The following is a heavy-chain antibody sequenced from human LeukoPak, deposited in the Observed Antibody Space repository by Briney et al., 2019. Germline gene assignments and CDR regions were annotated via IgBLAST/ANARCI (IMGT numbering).Heavy chain of an antibody. CDR3: ARDADMSSYGLVSWFDP. V-gene: IGHV1-2*02. Sequence: ASVKVSCKASGYSFTGYYMHWVRQAPGQGLEWMGWINPNSGGTNYAQKFQGRVTMTRDTSIKTAYMELSRLRSDDTAVYYCARDADMSSYGLVSWFDPWGQGTLVTVSS. CDR2: INPNSGGT. D-gene: IGHD5-18*01. J-gene: IGHJ5*02. CDR1: GYSFTGYY.